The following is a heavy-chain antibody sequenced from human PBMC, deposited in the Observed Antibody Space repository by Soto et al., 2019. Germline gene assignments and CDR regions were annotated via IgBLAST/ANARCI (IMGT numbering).Heavy chain of an antibody. CDR1: GGSISSGGYS. J-gene: IGHJ1*01. Sequence: QLQLQESGSGLVKPSQTLSLTCAVSGGSISSGGYSWSWIRPPPGKGLEWIGYIYHSGSTYYNPSLKSRVTISVDRSKNQFSLKLSSVTAADTAVYYCARGYYGDHEYFQHWGQGTLVTVSS. CDR2: IYHSGST. D-gene: IGHD4-17*01. V-gene: IGHV4-30-2*01. CDR3: ARGYYGDHEYFQH.